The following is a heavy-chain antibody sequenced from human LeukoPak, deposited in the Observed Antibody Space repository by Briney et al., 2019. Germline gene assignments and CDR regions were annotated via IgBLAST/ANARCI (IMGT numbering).Heavy chain of an antibody. Sequence: SVKVSCKASGYTFTGYYMHWVRQAPGQGLEWMGGIIPIFGTANYAQKFQGRVTITADKSTTTAYMELSSLRSEDTAVYYCARSSIIAAAGPYYFDYWGQGTLVTVSS. CDR3: ARSSIIAAAGPYYFDY. D-gene: IGHD6-13*01. J-gene: IGHJ4*02. V-gene: IGHV1-69*06. CDR2: IIPIFGTA. CDR1: GYTFTGYY.